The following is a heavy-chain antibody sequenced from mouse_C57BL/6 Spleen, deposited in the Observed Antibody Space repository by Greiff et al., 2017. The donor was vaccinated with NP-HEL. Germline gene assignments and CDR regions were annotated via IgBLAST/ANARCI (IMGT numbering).Heavy chain of an antibody. CDR3: ARRDYDEGNFDY. D-gene: IGHD2-4*01. Sequence: VQLKQSGPVLVKPGASVKMSCKASGYTFTDYYMNWVKQSHGKSLEWIGVINPYNGGTSYNQKFKGKATLTVDKSSSTAYMELNSLTSEDSAVYYCARRDYDEGNFDYWGQGTTLTVSS. CDR1: GYTFTDYY. CDR2: INPYNGGT. V-gene: IGHV1-19*01. J-gene: IGHJ2*01.